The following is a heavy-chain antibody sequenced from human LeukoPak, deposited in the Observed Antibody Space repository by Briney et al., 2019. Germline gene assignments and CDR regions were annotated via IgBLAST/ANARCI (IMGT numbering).Heavy chain of an antibody. J-gene: IGHJ4*02. CDR3: ARDRGRWLAPRFDY. Sequence: GGSLRLSCAAAGFTFASYAMSWVRQAPGKVLEWVSSIISSVGSTYYADSLNGRFTISTDNSRNTLYLQMNSMRAEDRAVYYCARDRGRWLAPRFDYWGQGTLVTASS. CDR2: IISSVGST. D-gene: IGHD6-19*01. CDR1: GFTFASYA. V-gene: IGHV3-23*01.